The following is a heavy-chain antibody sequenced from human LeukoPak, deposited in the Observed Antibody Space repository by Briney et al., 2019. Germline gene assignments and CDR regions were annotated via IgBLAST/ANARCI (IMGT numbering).Heavy chain of an antibody. J-gene: IGHJ2*01. Sequence: TSETLSLTCTVSGGSISSGYWSWIRQPPGKGPEWIGYIYFSGSTNYNPSLKGRVTISVDTSKNQFSLKLNSVTAADTAVYYCARGRFWYFDLWGRGTLVTVSS. V-gene: IGHV4-59*01. CDR2: IYFSGST. CDR3: ARGRFWYFDL. CDR1: GGSISSGY.